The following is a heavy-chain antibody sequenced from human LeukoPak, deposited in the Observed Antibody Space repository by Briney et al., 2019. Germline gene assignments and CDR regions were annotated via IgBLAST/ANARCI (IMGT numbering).Heavy chain of an antibody. Sequence: ASVKVSCKASGYTFTSYGISWVRQAPGQGLEWMGWISAYNGNTNYAQKLQGRVTMTTDTSTSTAYVELRSLRSDDTAVYYCARDGPYDFWSGYGYYYYGMDVWGQGTTVTVSS. V-gene: IGHV1-18*01. CDR2: ISAYNGNT. J-gene: IGHJ6*02. D-gene: IGHD3-3*01. CDR3: ARDGPYDFWSGYGYYYYGMDV. CDR1: GYTFTSYG.